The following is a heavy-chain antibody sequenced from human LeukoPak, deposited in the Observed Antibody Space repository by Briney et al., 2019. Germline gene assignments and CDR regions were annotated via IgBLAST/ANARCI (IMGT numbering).Heavy chain of an antibody. CDR1: GGSICSYY. V-gene: IGHV4-59*08. J-gene: IGHJ4*02. D-gene: IGHD3-10*01. Sequence: PSETLSLTCTVSGGSICSYYWSWIPQPPGKGLEWIGHIYDSGSTNYNPSLKSRVTISVDTSKNQFSLKLSSVTAADTAVYYCARHASRGVSWFLFDYWGQGTLVTVSS. CDR3: ARHASRGVSWFLFDY. CDR2: IYDSGST.